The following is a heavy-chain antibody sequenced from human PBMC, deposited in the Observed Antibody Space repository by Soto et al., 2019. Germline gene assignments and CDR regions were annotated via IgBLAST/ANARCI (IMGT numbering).Heavy chain of an antibody. D-gene: IGHD3-10*01. J-gene: IGHJ3*02. CDR2: INPNSGGT. V-gene: IGHV1-2*04. CDR3: ARDSHDYYGSGGDAFDI. Sequence: ASVKVSCKASGYTFTGYYMHWVRQAPGQGLEWMGWINPNSGGTNYAQKFQGWVTMTRDTSISTAYMELSRLRSDDTAVYYCARDSHDYYGSGGDAFDIWGQGTMVTVSS. CDR1: GYTFTGYY.